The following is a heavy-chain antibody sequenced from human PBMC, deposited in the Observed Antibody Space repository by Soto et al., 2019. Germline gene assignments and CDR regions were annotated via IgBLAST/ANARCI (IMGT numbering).Heavy chain of an antibody. Sequence: PSETLSLTCAVSGGSISSGGYSWSWIRQPPGKGLEWIGYIYHSGSTYYNPSLKSRVTISVDRSKNQFSLKLSSVTAADTAVYYCARAYCSGGSCSMSQTGPDAFDIWGQGTMVTVSS. CDR3: ARAYCSGGSCSMSQTGPDAFDI. CDR1: GGSISSGGYS. J-gene: IGHJ3*02. V-gene: IGHV4-30-2*01. CDR2: IYHSGST. D-gene: IGHD2-15*01.